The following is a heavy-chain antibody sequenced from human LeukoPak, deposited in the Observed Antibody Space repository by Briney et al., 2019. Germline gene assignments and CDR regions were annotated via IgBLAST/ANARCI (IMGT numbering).Heavy chain of an antibody. CDR1: GGSIRGYY. CDR2: IYSSGST. V-gene: IGHV4-59*01. Sequence: SETLSLTCTVSGGSIRGYYCNWLRQPPGEGLEWIGFIYSSGSTAYNPSLKSRVTISLDTSKNQFSLRLNSVTAADTAVYYCAKTHYSGSGSWDWGQGTLVTVSS. CDR3: AKTHYSGSGSWD. D-gene: IGHD3-10*01. J-gene: IGHJ1*01.